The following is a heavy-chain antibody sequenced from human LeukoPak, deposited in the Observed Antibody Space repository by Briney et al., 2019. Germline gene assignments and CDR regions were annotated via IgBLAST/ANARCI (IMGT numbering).Heavy chain of an antibody. V-gene: IGHV3-21*01. CDR1: GFTFSSYS. Sequence: GGSLRLSCAASGFTFSSYSMNWVRQAPGKGLEWVSSISSSSSYIYYADSVKGRFTISRGNAKNSLYLQMNSLRAEDTAVYYCARGPLLEWLNTFDYWGQGTLVTVSS. CDR3: ARGPLLEWLNTFDY. J-gene: IGHJ4*02. D-gene: IGHD3-3*01. CDR2: ISSSSSYI.